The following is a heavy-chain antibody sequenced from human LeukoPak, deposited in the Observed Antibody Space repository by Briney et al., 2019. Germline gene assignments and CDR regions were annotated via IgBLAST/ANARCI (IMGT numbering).Heavy chain of an antibody. CDR1: GFTFSSYA. CDR3: VKNPAATVDYYYYGMDV. CDR2: ISSNGGST. J-gene: IGHJ6*04. D-gene: IGHD2-2*01. Sequence: GGSLRLSCSASGFTFSSYAMHWVRQAPGKGLEYVSAISSNGGSTYYADSVKGRFTISRDNSKNTLYLQMSSLRAEDTAVHYCVKNPAATVDYYYYGMDVWGKGTTVTVSS. V-gene: IGHV3-64D*06.